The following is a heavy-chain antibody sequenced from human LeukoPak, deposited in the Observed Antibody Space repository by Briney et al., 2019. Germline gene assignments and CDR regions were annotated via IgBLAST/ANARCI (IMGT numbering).Heavy chain of an antibody. CDR2: INHSGST. J-gene: IGHJ3*02. CDR1: GGSFSDYY. D-gene: IGHD2-21*02. V-gene: IGHV4-34*01. Sequence: SETLSLTCAVYGGSFSDYYWSWIRQPPGKGLEWIGEINHSGSTNYNPSLKSRVTISVHTSKNQFSLRLRSVTAADTAVYYCAGLEVTDINAFDIWGRGTMVTVSS. CDR3: AGLEVTDINAFDI.